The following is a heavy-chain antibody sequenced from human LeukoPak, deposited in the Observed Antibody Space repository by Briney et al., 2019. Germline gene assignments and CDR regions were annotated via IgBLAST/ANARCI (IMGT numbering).Heavy chain of an antibody. J-gene: IGHJ4*02. D-gene: IGHD2-2*01. CDR1: GFTFTTYG. CDR2: ISYDGSIK. Sequence: GRSLRLSCAASGFTFTTYGMHWVRQAPGEGLEWVAVISYDGSIKHYTDSVKGRFTISRDNSKNTLYLQMSSLRAEDTAVYYCASIFWGYCSSTSCYVDYWGQGTLVSVSS. CDR3: ASIFWGYCSSTSCYVDY. V-gene: IGHV3-30*03.